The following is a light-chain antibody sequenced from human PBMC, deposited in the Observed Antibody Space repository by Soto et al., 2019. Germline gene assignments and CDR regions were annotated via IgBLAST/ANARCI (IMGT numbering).Light chain of an antibody. Sequence: DIQMTQSPSTLSASVGDRVTITCRASQSISSWLAWYQQKPGKAPKLLIYDASSLESGVPSRFSGSASATEFTLTISSLQPDDFATYYCQQYNSYWTFGQGTKVEIK. J-gene: IGKJ1*01. V-gene: IGKV1-5*01. CDR1: QSISSW. CDR2: DAS. CDR3: QQYNSYWT.